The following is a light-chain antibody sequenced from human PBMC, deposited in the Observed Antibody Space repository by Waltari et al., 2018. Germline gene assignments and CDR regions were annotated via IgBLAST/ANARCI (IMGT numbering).Light chain of an antibody. CDR3: LQATILPRT. J-gene: IGKJ1*01. Sequence: DLVMTQTPLSSPGTLGQPASIPCRASQSLVHNNGNTYLSWLHQRPGQPPRLLIYKISNRFSGLPDRFSGRGAGTDFPLKSSRVEAEDVGIYYCLQATILPRTFGQGTRLEIK. V-gene: IGKV2-24*01. CDR1: QSLVHNNGNTY. CDR2: KIS.